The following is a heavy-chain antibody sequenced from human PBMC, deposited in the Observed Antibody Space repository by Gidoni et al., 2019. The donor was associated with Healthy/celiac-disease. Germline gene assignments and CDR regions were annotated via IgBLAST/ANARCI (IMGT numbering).Heavy chain of an antibody. CDR1: GGTFSSYA. CDR2: IIPIFGTA. D-gene: IGHD1-1*01. CDR3: ASGRWNDRGGYFDY. Sequence: QVQLVQSGAEVKKPGSSVKVSCKASGGTFSSYAISWVRQAPGQGLAWMGGIIPIFGTANYAQKFQGRVQITADESTSTAYMELSSLRSEDTAVYYCASGRWNDRGGYFDYWGQGTLVTVSS. V-gene: IGHV1-69*01. J-gene: IGHJ4*02.